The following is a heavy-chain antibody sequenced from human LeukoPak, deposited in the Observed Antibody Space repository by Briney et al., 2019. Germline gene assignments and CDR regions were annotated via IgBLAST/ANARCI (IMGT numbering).Heavy chain of an antibody. CDR1: GFTFSNYD. CDR3: ARGGGSCSSTSCYLGPGIDY. Sequence: GGSLRLSCAASGFTFSNYDMHWVRQATGKGLEWVSTIGTAGDPYYPGSVKGRFTISRDNAKNSLYLQMNSLRAGDTAVYYCARGGGSCSSTSCYLGPGIDYWGQGTLVTVSS. J-gene: IGHJ4*02. D-gene: IGHD2-2*01. CDR2: IGTAGDP. V-gene: IGHV3-13*05.